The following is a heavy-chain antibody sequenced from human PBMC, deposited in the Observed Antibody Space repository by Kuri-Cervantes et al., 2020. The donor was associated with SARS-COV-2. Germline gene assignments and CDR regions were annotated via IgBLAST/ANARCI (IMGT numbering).Heavy chain of an antibody. J-gene: IGHJ4*02. CDR3: ARSPGDGDYDPFDY. Sequence: GESLKISCEVSGFLFSAYTLNWVRQAPGKGLEWVSSITRSSVYISYADSLKGRFTISRDNAKNSLYLQMNSLRAEDTAVYYCARSPGDGDYDPFDYWGQGTLVTVSS. D-gene: IGHD4-17*01. CDR1: GFLFSAYT. V-gene: IGHV3-21*01. CDR2: ITRSSVYI.